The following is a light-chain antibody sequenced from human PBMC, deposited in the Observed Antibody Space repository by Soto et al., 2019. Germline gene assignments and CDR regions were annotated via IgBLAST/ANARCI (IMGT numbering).Light chain of an antibody. J-gene: IGKJ1*01. CDR3: QKYNAFPWT. V-gene: IGKV1-5*01. Sequence: DTQMTQSPSTLSSSVGDTVTITCRASQSINNWLAWYQLKPGKVPRLLLSDASTLQSGVPSRFSGSGAGTEFTLIITSLQPDDSATYYCQKYNAFPWTFGQGTKVEVK. CDR1: QSINNW. CDR2: DAS.